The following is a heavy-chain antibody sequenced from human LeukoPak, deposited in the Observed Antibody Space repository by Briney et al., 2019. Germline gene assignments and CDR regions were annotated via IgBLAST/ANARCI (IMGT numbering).Heavy chain of an antibody. CDR1: GASITNYY. CDR2: IYTNGNT. Sequence: SETLSLTCTVSGASITNYYWNWIRQPAGKGLEWIGRIYTNGNTKYNPSLTSRVTMSVDTSKNQFSLRLSSVTAADTAVYYCARGGVPGAGSWFDLWGQGTLVTVSS. J-gene: IGHJ5*02. D-gene: IGHD2-2*01. V-gene: IGHV4-4*07. CDR3: ARGGVPGAGSWFDL.